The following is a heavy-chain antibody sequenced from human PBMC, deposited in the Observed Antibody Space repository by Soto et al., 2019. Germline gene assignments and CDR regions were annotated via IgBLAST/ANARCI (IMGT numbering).Heavy chain of an antibody. Sequence: QVQLVQSGAEVKMPGASVKVSCKTSGYTFTTYYIHWVRQPHGQGHEWMGMINPIGGSTSYAHRLQGRVTLTSDTSTSTVYMERSSLSSDGTAVFYCASNVNGGLEYWGQGTLVTVSS. CDR1: GYTFTTYY. J-gene: IGHJ4*02. CDR2: INPIGGST. CDR3: ASNVNGGLEY. D-gene: IGHD2-8*01. V-gene: IGHV1-46*01.